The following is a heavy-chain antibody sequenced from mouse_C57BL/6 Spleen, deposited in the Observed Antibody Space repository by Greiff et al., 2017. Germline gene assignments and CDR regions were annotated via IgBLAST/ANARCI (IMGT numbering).Heavy chain of an antibody. V-gene: IGHV5-4*01. D-gene: IGHD4-1*01. CDR3: ARDRTGTFAY. Sequence: EVQGVESGGGLVKPGGSLKLSCAASGFTFSSYAMSWVRQTPEQRLEWVATISDGGSYTYYPDNVKGRFTISRDNATNNLYLQMSHLKSEDTAMYYCARDRTGTFAYWGQGTLVTVSA. CDR2: ISDGGSYT. CDR1: GFTFSSYA. J-gene: IGHJ3*01.